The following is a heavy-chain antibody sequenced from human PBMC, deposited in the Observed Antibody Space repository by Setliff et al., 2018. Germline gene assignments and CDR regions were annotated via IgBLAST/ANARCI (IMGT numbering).Heavy chain of an antibody. D-gene: IGHD3-3*01. V-gene: IGHV5-51*01. Sequence: GESLKISCKGSGYSFTSYWIGWVRQMPGKGLEWMGIIYPGDSDTRYSPSFQGQVTISADKSISTAYLQWSSLKASDTAMYYCARSRSNFWSGYFNWFDPWGQGTLVTVYS. CDR2: IYPGDSDT. J-gene: IGHJ5*02. CDR3: ARSRSNFWSGYFNWFDP. CDR1: GYSFTSYW.